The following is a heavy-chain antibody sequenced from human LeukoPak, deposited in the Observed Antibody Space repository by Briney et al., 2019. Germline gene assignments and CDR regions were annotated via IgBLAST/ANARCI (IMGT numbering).Heavy chain of an antibody. CDR2: ISGSGGST. Sequence: GGSLRLSCAASGFTFSSYSMNWVRQAPGKGLEWVSAISGSGGSTYYADSVKGRFTISRDNSKNTLYLQMNSLRAEDTAVYYCAKPPLSSWGLFDYWGQGTLVTVSS. CDR3: AKPPLSSWGLFDY. V-gene: IGHV3-23*01. CDR1: GFTFSSYS. D-gene: IGHD6-13*01. J-gene: IGHJ4*02.